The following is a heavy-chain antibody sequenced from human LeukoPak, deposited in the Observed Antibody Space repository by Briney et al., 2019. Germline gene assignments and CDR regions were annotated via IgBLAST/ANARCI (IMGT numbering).Heavy chain of an antibody. CDR1: GFTVSSNY. D-gene: IGHD3-10*01. J-gene: IGHJ4*02. CDR3: ARARLLWFGEM. CDR2: IYSGGST. V-gene: IGHV3-66*01. Sequence: GGSLRLSCAASGFTVSSNYMSWVRQAPGKGLEWVSVIYSGGSTYYADSVKGRFTISRDNSKNTLYLQMNSLRAEDTAVYYCARARLLWFGEMWGQGTLVTVSS.